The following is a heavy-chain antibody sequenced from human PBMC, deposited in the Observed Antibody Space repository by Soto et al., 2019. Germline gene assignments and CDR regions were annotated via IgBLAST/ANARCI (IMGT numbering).Heavy chain of an antibody. D-gene: IGHD6-13*01. V-gene: IGHV3-64*01. J-gene: IGHJ6*03. CDR3: ARRAGPDFHYKGF. CDR1: GFTLSSYA. CDR2: ISSDGVGT. Sequence: EVQLAESGGGLAQPGGSLRLSCAASGFTLSSYAMDWVRQAPGKGLESVSGISSDGVGTYYANSVQGRFTISRDNSKNPDYLQMGNLRPEYMDEYSCARRAGPDFHYKGFWGKGTTVAV.